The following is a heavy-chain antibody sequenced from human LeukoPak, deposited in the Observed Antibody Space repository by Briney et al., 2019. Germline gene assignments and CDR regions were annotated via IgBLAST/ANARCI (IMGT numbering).Heavy chain of an antibody. D-gene: IGHD4-17*01. V-gene: IGHV1-2*02. Sequence: ASVKVSCRASGYTFTAYYIYWVRQAPGQGLEWMGWINPNSGVTNYAQSFQGRVTMTRDTSISATYMELSRLRSDDTAVYYCARDQGDYDFDYWGQGTLVTVSS. J-gene: IGHJ4*02. CDR1: GYTFTAYY. CDR2: INPNSGVT. CDR3: ARDQGDYDFDY.